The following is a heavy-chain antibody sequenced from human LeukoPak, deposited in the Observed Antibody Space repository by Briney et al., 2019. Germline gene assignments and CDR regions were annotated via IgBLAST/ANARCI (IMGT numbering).Heavy chain of an antibody. CDR1: GGSISGSSYF. V-gene: IGHV4-39*01. J-gene: IGHJ4*02. Sequence: PSETLSLTCTVSGGSISGSSYFWGCIRQPPGKGLEWIGSVDYSGSTSYNPSLKSRVTISVDTSKNQFSLKLSSVTAADTAVYYCARRFDYWGQGALVTVSS. CDR3: ARRFDY. CDR2: VDYSGST.